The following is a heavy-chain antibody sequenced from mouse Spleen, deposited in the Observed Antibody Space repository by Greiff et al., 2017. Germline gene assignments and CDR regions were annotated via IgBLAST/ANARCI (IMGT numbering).Heavy chain of an antibody. CDR1: GYTFTSYW. Sequence: QVQLKESGAELAKPGASVKMSCKASGYTFTSYWMHWVKQRPGQGLEWIGYINPSTGYTEYNQKFKDKATLTADKSSSTAYMQLSSLTSEDSAVYYCARIKLTGDFDYWGQGTTLTVSS. CDR2: INPSTGYT. J-gene: IGHJ2*01. CDR3: ARIKLTGDFDY. V-gene: IGHV1-7*01. D-gene: IGHD4-1*01.